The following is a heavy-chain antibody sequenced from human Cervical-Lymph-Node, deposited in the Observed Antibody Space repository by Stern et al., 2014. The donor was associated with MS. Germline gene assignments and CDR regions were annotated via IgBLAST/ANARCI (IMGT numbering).Heavy chain of an antibody. Sequence: QVQLVQSGAEVKKPGASVKVSCKASGYTFTSYGISWVRQAPGQGLEWMGWISAYNGNTNYAQKPQGRVTMTTDTSTSTAYMELRSLRSDDTAVYYCARDYYDFWSGSVYYFDYWGQGTLVTVSS. CDR2: ISAYNGNT. D-gene: IGHD3-3*01. CDR1: GYTFTSYG. V-gene: IGHV1-18*01. CDR3: ARDYYDFWSGSVYYFDY. J-gene: IGHJ4*02.